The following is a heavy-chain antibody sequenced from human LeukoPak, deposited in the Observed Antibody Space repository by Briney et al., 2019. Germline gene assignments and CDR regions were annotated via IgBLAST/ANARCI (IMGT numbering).Heavy chain of an antibody. Sequence: GGSLRLSCAASGFTFSSYWMSWVRQAPGKGLEWVANIKQDGSEKYYVDSVKGRFTISRDNAKNSLHLQMNSLRAEDTAVYYCARDEGSGYYYDSSGYYSWGQGTLVTVSS. CDR2: IKQDGSEK. CDR1: GFTFSSYW. D-gene: IGHD3-22*01. J-gene: IGHJ4*02. V-gene: IGHV3-7*01. CDR3: ARDEGSGYYYDSSGYYS.